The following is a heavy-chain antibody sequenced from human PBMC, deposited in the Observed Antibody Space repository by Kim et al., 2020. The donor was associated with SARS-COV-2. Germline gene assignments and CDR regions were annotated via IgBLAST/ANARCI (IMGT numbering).Heavy chain of an antibody. CDR2: ISSSSSTI. CDR3: ARDEGRYYGSGSYYLSYYYYGMDV. Sequence: GGSLRLSCAASGFTFSSYSMNWVRQAPGKGLEWVSYISSSSSTIYYADSVKGRFTISRDNAKNSLYLQMNSLRDEDTAVYYCARDEGRYYGSGSYYLSYYYYGMDVWGQGTTVTVSS. J-gene: IGHJ6*02. CDR1: GFTFSSYS. V-gene: IGHV3-48*02. D-gene: IGHD3-10*01.